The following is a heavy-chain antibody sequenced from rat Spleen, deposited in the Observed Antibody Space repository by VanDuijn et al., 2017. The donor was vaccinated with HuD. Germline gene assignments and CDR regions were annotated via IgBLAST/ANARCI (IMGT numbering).Heavy chain of an antibody. CDR1: GFTFTNYD. CDR2: ITYASNTT. J-gene: IGHJ3*01. Sequence: EVRLVESGGGLVQPGRSMKLSCAASGFTFTNYDMAWVRQAPTKGLEWVASITYASNTTYYRDFVKVRFTSARDKAKSTLYRQMDRRRSEDTATYEGATEDEGLTGGAYGGQGTLVTGAS. CDR3: ATEDEGLTGGAY. D-gene: IGHD1-4*01. V-gene: IGHV5-25*01.